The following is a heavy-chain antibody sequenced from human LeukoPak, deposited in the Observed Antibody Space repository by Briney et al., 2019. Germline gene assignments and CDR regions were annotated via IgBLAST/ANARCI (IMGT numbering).Heavy chain of an antibody. V-gene: IGHV4-34*01. CDR1: GGSFRGYY. Sequence: PSETLSLTCAVYGGSFRGYYWSWIRQPPGKGLEWIGEINHSESTNYNPSLKSRVTISVDTSKNQFSLKLSSVTAADTAVYYCARGSRVTRPRGHFDYWGQGTLVTVSS. D-gene: IGHD4-17*01. CDR2: INHSEST. J-gene: IGHJ4*02. CDR3: ARGSRVTRPRGHFDY.